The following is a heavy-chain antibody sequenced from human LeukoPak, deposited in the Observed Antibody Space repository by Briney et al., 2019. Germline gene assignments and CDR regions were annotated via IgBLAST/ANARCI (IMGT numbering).Heavy chain of an antibody. Sequence: SETLSLTCTVSGGSISSDRFYWTWVRQPAGKGLEWIGRIKSSNTNYNPSLKSRVSISLDTSTNQFSLKLSSLTAADTAVYYCARVPDWTYVPDYWGQGTLDTLSS. CDR2: IKSSNT. D-gene: IGHD3-16*01. CDR1: GGSISSDRFY. J-gene: IGHJ4*02. V-gene: IGHV4-61*02. CDR3: ARVPDWTYVPDY.